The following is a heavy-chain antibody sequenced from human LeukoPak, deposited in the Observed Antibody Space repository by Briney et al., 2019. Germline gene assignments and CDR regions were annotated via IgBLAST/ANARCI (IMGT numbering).Heavy chain of an antibody. D-gene: IGHD3-10*01. V-gene: IGHV4-39*02. CDR2: INHSGST. CDR3: ARGGGVYGSGSKGAFDY. CDR1: GGSISSTHHY. J-gene: IGHJ4*02. Sequence: PSETLSLTCTVSGGSISSTHHYWGWIRQSPGKGLEWIASINHSGSTFYNLSLRSRLTISVDPSKNDFSLKLSSVTAADTAVYYCARGGGVYGSGSKGAFDYWGQGTLVTVSS.